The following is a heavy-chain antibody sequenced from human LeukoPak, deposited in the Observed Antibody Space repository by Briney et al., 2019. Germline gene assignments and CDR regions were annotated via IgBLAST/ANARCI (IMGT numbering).Heavy chain of an antibody. CDR3: ARDGMVRGVIITHPTYYYYGMDV. V-gene: IGHV3-21*01. CDR1: GFTFSSYS. D-gene: IGHD3-10*01. CDR2: ISSSSSYI. Sequence: GRSLRLSCAASGFTFSSYSMNWVRQAPGKGLEWVSSISSSSSYIYYADSVKGRFTISRDNAKNSLYLQMNSLRAEDTAVYYCARDGMVRGVIITHPTYYYYGMDVWGQGTTVTVSS. J-gene: IGHJ6*02.